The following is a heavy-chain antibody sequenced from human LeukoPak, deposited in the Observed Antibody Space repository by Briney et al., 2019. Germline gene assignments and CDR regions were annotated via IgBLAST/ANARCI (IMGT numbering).Heavy chain of an antibody. V-gene: IGHV4-30-4*01. Sequence: SETLSLTCTVSGGSISSGDYYWSWIRQPPGKGLEWIGYIYYSGSTYYNPSLKSRVTISVDTSKNRFSLKLSSVTATDTAVYYCARVGDSSGFSIDYWGQGTLVTVSS. CDR3: ARVGDSSGFSIDY. J-gene: IGHJ4*02. CDR2: IYYSGST. CDR1: GGSISSGDYY. D-gene: IGHD3-22*01.